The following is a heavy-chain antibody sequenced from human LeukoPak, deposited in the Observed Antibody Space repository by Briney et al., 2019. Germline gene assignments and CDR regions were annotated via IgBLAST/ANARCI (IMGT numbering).Heavy chain of an antibody. D-gene: IGHD6-13*01. CDR2: MNPNSGNT. CDR1: GYTFTNSD. V-gene: IGHV1-8*01. J-gene: IGHJ4*02. Sequence: ASVKVSCKASGYTFTNSDINWVRQATGQGLEWMGWMNPNSGNTGYAQKFQGRVTMTRNTSISTAYMELSSLRSEDTAVYYCATDPSSSWPQADYWGQGTLVTVSS. CDR3: ATDPSSSWPQADY.